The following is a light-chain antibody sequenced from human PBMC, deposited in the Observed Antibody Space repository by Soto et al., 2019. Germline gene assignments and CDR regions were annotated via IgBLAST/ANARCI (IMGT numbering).Light chain of an antibody. CDR1: QSSSTW. J-gene: IGKJ4*01. Sequence: DIPMTQSPSTLSASVGDRVTLTCRASQSSSTWLAWYQQKPGQAPKLLIYKASSLEGGVPSRFSGSGSGTEFNITISSLQPDDFATYYCQQYKTYPLTFGGGTTVDIK. V-gene: IGKV1-5*03. CDR2: KAS. CDR3: QQYKTYPLT.